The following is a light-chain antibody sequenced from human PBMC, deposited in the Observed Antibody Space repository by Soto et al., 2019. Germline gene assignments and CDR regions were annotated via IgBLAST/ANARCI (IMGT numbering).Light chain of an antibody. CDR2: EVS. V-gene: IGLV2-8*01. CDR3: SSYAGSNNYV. CDR1: SSDIGGYNY. J-gene: IGLJ1*01. Sequence: QSALTQPPSASGSPGQSVTISCTGTSSDIGGYNYVSWYQQHPGKAPKLMIYEVSQRPSGVPDRFSGSKSGNTASLTVSGLRAEDEAHYYCSSYAGSNNYVFGAGTKLTVL.